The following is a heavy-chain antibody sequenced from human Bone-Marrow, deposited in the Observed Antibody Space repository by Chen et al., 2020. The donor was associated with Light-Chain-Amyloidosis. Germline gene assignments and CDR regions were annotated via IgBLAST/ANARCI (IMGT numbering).Heavy chain of an antibody. D-gene: IGHD6-19*01. Sequence: VQRGESGGGLIQLGGSLRLSCSASGFTASINYMSWVRQAPGKGLGWVSVIYSGGSTYYADSVKGRFTISRDNSKNTLXLQXXXXXXXXXXXXXXXXXXXQWLVXRCCAFDIWGQGTMVTVSS. J-gene: IGHJ3*02. CDR1: GFTASINY. CDR3: XXXXXQWLVXRCCAFDI. V-gene: IGHV3-53*01. CDR2: IYSGGST.